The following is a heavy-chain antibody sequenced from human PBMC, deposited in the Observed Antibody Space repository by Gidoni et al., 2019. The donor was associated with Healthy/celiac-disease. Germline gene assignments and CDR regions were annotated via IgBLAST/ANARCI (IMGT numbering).Heavy chain of an antibody. V-gene: IGHV1-2*04. CDR2: INPNSGGT. Sequence: QVQLVQSGAEGKKPGVSVKVSCKASGYTFTGYYMHWVRQAPGQGLEWMGWINPNSGGTNYAQKFQGWVTMTRDTSISTAYMELSRLRSDDTAVYYCARARDCSSTSCYYYYYGMDVWGQGTTVTVSS. J-gene: IGHJ6*02. D-gene: IGHD2-2*01. CDR3: ARARDCSSTSCYYYYYGMDV. CDR1: GYTFTGYY.